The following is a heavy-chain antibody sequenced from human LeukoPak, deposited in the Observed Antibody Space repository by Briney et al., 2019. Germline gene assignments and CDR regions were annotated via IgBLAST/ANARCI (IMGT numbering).Heavy chain of an antibody. D-gene: IGHD3-10*01. CDR2: IRYDGSIK. CDR1: GFTFNNFA. V-gene: IGHV3-30*02. CDR3: ATGLGAGGYFDY. Sequence: GGSLRLSCAASGFTFNNFAMHWVRQAPGKGLEWVAFIRYDGSIKYYADSVKGRFTISRDNSKNTLYLQMNSLRVEDTAVYYCATGLGAGGYFDYWGQGTLVTVSS. J-gene: IGHJ4*02.